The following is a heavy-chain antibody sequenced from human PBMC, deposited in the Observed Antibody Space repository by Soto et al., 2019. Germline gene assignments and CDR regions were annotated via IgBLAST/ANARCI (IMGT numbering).Heavy chain of an antibody. V-gene: IGHV3-23*01. CDR1: GFSFINYC. D-gene: IGHD3-9*01. J-gene: IGHJ4*01. CDR3: AKLGYQHTSNGYHDY. Sequence: VVSLILACSSCGFSFINYCMSWFLQAPGKGLEWVSAISGSGCSTYYADSVKGRFTISRDNSKNTLYLQMNSLRAEDTAVYYCAKLGYQHTSNGYHDYRGHGHLVHVSS. CDR2: ISGSGCST.